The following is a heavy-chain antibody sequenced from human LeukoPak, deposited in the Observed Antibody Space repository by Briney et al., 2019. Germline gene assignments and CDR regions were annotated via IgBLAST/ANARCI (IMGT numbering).Heavy chain of an antibody. CDR1: GGSISRTSYY. CDR3: AREDRVGATTGSDH. CDR2: VYYNGAT. J-gene: IGHJ4*02. Sequence: SETLSLICTVSGGSISRTSYYWGWIRQPPGQGLQWIGTVYYNGATQYNPSLKSRVTISVDTYKNQFSLRRTSVTAADTAVYYCAREDRVGATTGSDHWGQGTLVTVSS. V-gene: IGHV4-39*01. D-gene: IGHD1-26*01.